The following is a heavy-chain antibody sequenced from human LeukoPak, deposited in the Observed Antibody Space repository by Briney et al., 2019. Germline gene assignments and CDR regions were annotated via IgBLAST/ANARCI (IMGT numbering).Heavy chain of an antibody. D-gene: IGHD3-22*01. CDR1: GDSIIGYY. V-gene: IGHV4-59*01. J-gene: IGHJ2*01. CDR3: ARDRLHYYDSSGYYYFDL. Sequence: PSETLSLTCSVSGDSIIGYYWSWIRQPPGKGLEWIGYIYYSGSTNYNPSLKSRVTISVDTSKNQFSLKLSSVTAADTAVYYCARDRLHYYDSSGYYYFDLWGRGTLVTVSS. CDR2: IYYSGST.